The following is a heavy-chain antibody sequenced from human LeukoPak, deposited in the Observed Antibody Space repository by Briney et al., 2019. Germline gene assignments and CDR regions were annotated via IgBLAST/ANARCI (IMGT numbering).Heavy chain of an antibody. J-gene: IGHJ5*02. V-gene: IGHV4-30-2*01. CDR2: IYHSGST. CDR3: ARERTMVRGLSWLDP. CDR1: GGSISSGGYY. Sequence: SQTLSLTCTVSGGSISSGGYYWSWIRQPPGKGLEWIGYIYHSGSTYYNPSLKSRVTISVDTSKNQFSLKLSSVTAADTAVYYCARERTMVRGLSWLDPWGQGTLVTVSS. D-gene: IGHD3-10*01.